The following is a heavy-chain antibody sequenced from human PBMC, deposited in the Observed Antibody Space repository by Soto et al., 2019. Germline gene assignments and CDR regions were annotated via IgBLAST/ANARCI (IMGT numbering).Heavy chain of an antibody. CDR1: GLSITDSEMG. Sequence: QVTLKESGPVLVKPTETLTLRCTVSGLSITDSEMGVSWIRQPPVQPLEWLAHIDSSGEKSYRTFLKSRLAISKDTSKSQIVLTMTNIDPADTATYYCARRHLAVAVSPWFDPWGQGIPVTVSS. CDR2: IDSSGEK. CDR3: ARRHLAVAVSPWFDP. V-gene: IGHV2-26*01. D-gene: IGHD6-19*01. J-gene: IGHJ5*02.